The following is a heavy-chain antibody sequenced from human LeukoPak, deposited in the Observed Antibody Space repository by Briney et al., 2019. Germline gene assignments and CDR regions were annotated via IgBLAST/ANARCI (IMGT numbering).Heavy chain of an antibody. CDR1: GFTFSSSA. CDR2: ISYDGRNE. V-gene: IGHV3-30*01. J-gene: IGHJ4*02. CDR3: ARDRITNWSAYSKPSIHY. Sequence: GSLRLSCAASGFTFSSSAMHWVRQAPGKGLEWVAVISYDGRNEYYADSVKGRFTISRDNSKNTLYLQMNSLRAEDTAVYYCARDRITNWSAYSKPSIHYWGQGSLVTVSS. D-gene: IGHD4-11*01.